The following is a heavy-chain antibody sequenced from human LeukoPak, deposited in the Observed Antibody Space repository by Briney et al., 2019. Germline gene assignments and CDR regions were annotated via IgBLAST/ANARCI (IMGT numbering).Heavy chain of an antibody. CDR1: GFTFTRYG. CDR3: ARDSTYCSSTTCTRLGMDV. D-gene: IGHD2-2*01. CDR2: VWHDGSDN. V-gene: IGHV3-33*01. Sequence: GGSLRLSCEVSGFTFTRYGMHWVRQAPGKGLEWVAVVWHDGSDNSYADSVKGRFTISRDDSKNMLYLQMNSPRADDTALYYCARDSTYCSSTTCTRLGMDVWGQGTTVTVSS. J-gene: IGHJ6*02.